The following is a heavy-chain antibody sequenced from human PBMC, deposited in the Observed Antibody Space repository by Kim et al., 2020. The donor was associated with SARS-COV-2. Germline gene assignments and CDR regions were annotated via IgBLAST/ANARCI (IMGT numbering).Heavy chain of an antibody. CDR3: VKDLFRIAAAGFPSDY. J-gene: IGHJ4*02. D-gene: IGHD6-13*01. V-gene: IGHV3-64D*09. Sequence: SVKGRFTITRDNSKNTLYLQMSSLRAEDTAVYYCVKDLFRIAAAGFPSDYWGQGTLVTVSS.